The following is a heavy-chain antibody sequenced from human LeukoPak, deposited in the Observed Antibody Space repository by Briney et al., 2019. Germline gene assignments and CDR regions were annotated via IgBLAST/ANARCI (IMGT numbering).Heavy chain of an antibody. CDR1: GYTFTSYY. V-gene: IGHV1-46*01. Sequence: ASVKVSCKASGYTFTSYYMHWVRQAPGQGLEWMGIINPSGNSTTYAQKFQGRVTMTRDTSTSTVYMELSSLRSEDTAVYYCARRPDYGDSIRSPGAFDIWGQGTMVTVSS. J-gene: IGHJ3*02. D-gene: IGHD4-17*01. CDR2: INPSGNST. CDR3: ARRPDYGDSIRSPGAFDI.